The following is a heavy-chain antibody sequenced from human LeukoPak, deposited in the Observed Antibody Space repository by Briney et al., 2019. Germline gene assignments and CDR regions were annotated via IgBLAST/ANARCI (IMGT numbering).Heavy chain of an antibody. CDR3: ARDPDYYDSSGPGDY. J-gene: IGHJ4*02. V-gene: IGHV3-21*01. Sequence: GSLRLSCAASGFTFSSYSMNWVRQAPGKGLEWVSSISSSSSYIYYADSVKGRFTISRDNAKNSLYLQMNSLRAEDTAVYYCARDPDYYDSSGPGDYWGQGTLVTVSS. D-gene: IGHD3-22*01. CDR1: GFTFSSYS. CDR2: ISSSSSYI.